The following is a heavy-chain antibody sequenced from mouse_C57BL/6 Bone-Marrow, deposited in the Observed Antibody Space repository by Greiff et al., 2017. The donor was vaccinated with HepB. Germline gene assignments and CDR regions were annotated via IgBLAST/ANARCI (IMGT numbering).Heavy chain of an antibody. J-gene: IGHJ4*01. V-gene: IGHV5-6*01. CDR1: GFTFSSYG. Sequence: EVKLQESGGDLVKPGGSLKLSCAASGFTFSSYGMSWVRQTPDKRLEWVATISSGGSYTYYPDSVKGRFTISRDNAKNTLYLQMSSLKSEDTAMYYCARQGLLPYWGQGTSVTVSS. CDR3: ARQGLLPY. D-gene: IGHD2-3*01. CDR2: ISSGGSYT.